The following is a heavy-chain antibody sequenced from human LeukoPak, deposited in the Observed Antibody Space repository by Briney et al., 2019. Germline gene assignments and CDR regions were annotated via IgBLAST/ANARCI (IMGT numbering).Heavy chain of an antibody. CDR1: GFTFSSYR. CDR2: IKQDGSEK. V-gene: IGHV3-7*01. Sequence: PGGSLRLSCAASGFTFSSYRMSWVRQAPGKGLEWVANIKQDGSEKYYVDSVKGRFTISRDNAKNSLYLQMNSLRAEDTAVYYCARRGVVVPAAIHSYYYYYGMDVWGQGTTVTVSS. J-gene: IGHJ6*02. CDR3: ARRGVVVPAAIHSYYYYYGMDV. D-gene: IGHD2-2*01.